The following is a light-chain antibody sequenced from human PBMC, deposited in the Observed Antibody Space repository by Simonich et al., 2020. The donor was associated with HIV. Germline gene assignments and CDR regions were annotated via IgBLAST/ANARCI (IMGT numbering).Light chain of an antibody. CDR3: AAWDDSLNGPV. CDR2: SND. Sequence: QSVLTQAPSAPGTPGQRVTISCSGSSSNIESNTVNWYQQLPGTAPKLPIYSNDQRPSGVPDRFSGSKSGTSASLAISGLQSEDEADYYCAAWDDSLNGPVFGGGTKLTVL. J-gene: IGLJ2*01. CDR1: SSNIESNT. V-gene: IGLV1-44*01.